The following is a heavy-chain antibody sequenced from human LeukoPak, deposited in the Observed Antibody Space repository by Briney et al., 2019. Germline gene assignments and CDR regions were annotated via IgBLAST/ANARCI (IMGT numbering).Heavy chain of an antibody. CDR1: GLTLNSYW. Sequence: PGGSLRLSCAASGLTLNSYWMSWVRQAPGKGLEWVANIKQDGSNTYYVDSVKGRFTISRDNAKNSLYLQMNSLRAERTAVYYCARDAPPYCSENTCYWAFDYLGQGTLVTDSS. V-gene: IGHV3-7*01. CDR3: ARDAPPYCSENTCYWAFDY. D-gene: IGHD2-8*02. CDR2: IKQDGSNT. J-gene: IGHJ4*02.